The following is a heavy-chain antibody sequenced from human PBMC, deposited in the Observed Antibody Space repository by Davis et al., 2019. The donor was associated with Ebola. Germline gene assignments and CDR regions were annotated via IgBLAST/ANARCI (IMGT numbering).Heavy chain of an antibody. Sequence: PGGSLRLSCAASGFTFSRYWMHWVRQAPGKGLVWVSRINSDASTTNYADSVKGRFTISRDSAKNSVYLQMNSLRAEDTAVYYCAREGSGSYSGIHYYYGMDVWGQGTTVTVSS. CDR2: INSDASTT. D-gene: IGHD1-26*01. V-gene: IGHV3-74*01. J-gene: IGHJ6*02. CDR3: AREGSGSYSGIHYYYGMDV. CDR1: GFTFSRYW.